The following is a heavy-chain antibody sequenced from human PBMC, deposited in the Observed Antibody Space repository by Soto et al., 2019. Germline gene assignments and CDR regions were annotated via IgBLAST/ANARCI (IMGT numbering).Heavy chain of an antibody. CDR3: AREELDY. CDR1: GFTFISYG. Sequence: GGSLRLSGAASGFTFISYGMHWVRQAPGKGLEWVASISRSSIYIYYADSLKGRFTISRDNAKNSLYLQMNSLRAEDTAVYFCAREELDYWGQGTLVTVSS. CDR2: ISRSSIYI. J-gene: IGHJ4*02. V-gene: IGHV3-21*01. D-gene: IGHD1-26*01.